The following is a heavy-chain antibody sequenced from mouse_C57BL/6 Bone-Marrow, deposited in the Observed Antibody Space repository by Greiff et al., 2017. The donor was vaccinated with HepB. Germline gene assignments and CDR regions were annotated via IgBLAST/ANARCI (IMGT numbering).Heavy chain of an antibody. D-gene: IGHD1-1*01. CDR1: GFSLTSYG. J-gene: IGHJ4*01. CDR2: IWSGGST. CDR3: ASHYGSSYGAMDY. V-gene: IGHV2-2*01. Sequence: VKLQESGPGLVQPSQSLSITCTVSGFSLTSYGVHWVRQSPGKGLEWLGVIWSGGSTDYNAAFISRLSISKDNSKSQVFFKMNSLQADDTAIYYCASHYGSSYGAMDYWGQGTSVTVSS.